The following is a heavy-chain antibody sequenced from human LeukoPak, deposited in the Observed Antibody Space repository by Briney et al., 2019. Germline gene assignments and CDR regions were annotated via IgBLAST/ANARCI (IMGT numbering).Heavy chain of an antibody. V-gene: IGHV3-74*01. CDR3: ARAPSEIGGYYPEYFRH. CDR2: IKSDGST. D-gene: IGHD3-3*01. Sequence: GGSLRLSCAASGFTFSTYWMHWVRQAPGKGMVWVSRIKSDGSTNYADSVKGRFTISRDNAKNTVSLQMNSLRPEDTGVYYCARAPSEIGGYYPEYFRHWGQGTLVTVSS. J-gene: IGHJ1*01. CDR1: GFTFSTYW.